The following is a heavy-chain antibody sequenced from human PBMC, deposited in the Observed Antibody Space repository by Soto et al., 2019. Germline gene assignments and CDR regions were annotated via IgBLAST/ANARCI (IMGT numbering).Heavy chain of an antibody. CDR1: GFSVTNNY. V-gene: IGHV3-66*01. CDR2: IDIGGNT. CDR3: ARGRGSTGYLGREHYFDY. J-gene: IGHJ4*02. D-gene: IGHD2-2*01. Sequence: EVQVVESGGGLVQPGGSLRLSCAASGFSVTNNYMNWVRQAPGKGLEWVSIIDIGGNTYYADSVNDRFTISRDNSRNTLYLHMDSLRAEDTAVYYCARGRGSTGYLGREHYFDYWGQGTLVTVSP.